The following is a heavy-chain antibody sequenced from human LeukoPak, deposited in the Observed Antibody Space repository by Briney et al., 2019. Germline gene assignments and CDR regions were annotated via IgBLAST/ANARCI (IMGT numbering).Heavy chain of an antibody. CDR3: AKVPAMDSYYYYMDV. Sequence: GGSLRLSCAASGFTFSIYAMSWVRQAPGKGLEWVSAISGSGGSTYYADSVKGRFTISRDNSKNTLYLQMNSLRAEDTAVYYCAKVPAMDSYYYYMDVWGKGTTVTVSS. J-gene: IGHJ6*03. D-gene: IGHD5-18*01. V-gene: IGHV3-23*01. CDR1: GFTFSIYA. CDR2: ISGSGGST.